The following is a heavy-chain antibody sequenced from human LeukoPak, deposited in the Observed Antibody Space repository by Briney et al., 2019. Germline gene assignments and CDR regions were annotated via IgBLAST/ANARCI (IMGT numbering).Heavy chain of an antibody. J-gene: IGHJ4*02. CDR2: TYYTGST. Sequence: SETLSLTCTVSGGSISSYYWSWIRQPPGKGLEWIGYTYYTGSTNYNPSLKSRVTISVDTSKNQFSLKLSSVTAADTAVYYCAKGYSSSWNYFDYWGQGTLVTVSS. CDR1: GGSISSYY. V-gene: IGHV4-59*01. CDR3: AKGYSSSWNYFDY. D-gene: IGHD6-13*01.